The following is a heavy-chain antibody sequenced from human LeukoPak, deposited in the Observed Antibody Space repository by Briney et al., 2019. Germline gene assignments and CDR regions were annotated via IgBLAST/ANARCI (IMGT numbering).Heavy chain of an antibody. CDR2: INPNSGGT. Sequence: GASVKVSCKASGYTFTGYYMHWVRQAPGQGLEWMGWINPNSGGTNYAQKFQGRVTMTRDTSISTAYMELSRLRSDDTVVYYCARADSSSWFKGVNHFDYWGQGTLVTVSS. CDR3: ARADSSSWFKGVNHFDY. J-gene: IGHJ4*02. V-gene: IGHV1-2*02. D-gene: IGHD6-13*01. CDR1: GYTFTGYY.